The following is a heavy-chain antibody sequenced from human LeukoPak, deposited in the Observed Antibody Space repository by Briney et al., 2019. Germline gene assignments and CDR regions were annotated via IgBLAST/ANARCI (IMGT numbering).Heavy chain of an antibody. V-gene: IGHV4-4*07. D-gene: IGHD3-10*01. CDR2: IYTSGST. J-gene: IGHJ3*02. CDR1: VGSISSYY. Sequence: SETLSLTCTVSVGSISSYYWSWIRQPAGKGLEWIGRIYTSGSTNYNPSLKSRVTMSVDTSKNQFSLKLSSVTAADTAVYYCARGGVWFGELRSHAFDIWGQGTMVTVSS. CDR3: ARGGVWFGELRSHAFDI.